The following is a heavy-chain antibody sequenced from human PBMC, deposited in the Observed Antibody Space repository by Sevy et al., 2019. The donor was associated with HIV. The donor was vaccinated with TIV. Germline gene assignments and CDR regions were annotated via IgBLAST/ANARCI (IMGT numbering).Heavy chain of an antibody. CDR3: ARILPAGLDAFDI. V-gene: IGHV3-48*02. Sequence: GSLRLSCAASGFTFSSYSMNWVRQAPGKGLEWVSYISSSSSTIYYADSVKGRFTISRDNAKNSLYLQMNSLRDGDTAVYYCARILPAGLDAFDIWGQGTMVTVSS. J-gene: IGHJ3*02. CDR1: GFTFSSYS. D-gene: IGHD2-2*01. CDR2: ISSSSSTI.